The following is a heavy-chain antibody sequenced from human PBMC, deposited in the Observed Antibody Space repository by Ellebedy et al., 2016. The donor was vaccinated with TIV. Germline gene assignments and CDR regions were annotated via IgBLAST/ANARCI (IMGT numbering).Heavy chain of an antibody. D-gene: IGHD3-22*01. V-gene: IGHV3-23*01. Sequence: GESLKISXAASGFTFSSYAMSWVRQAPGKGLEWVSAISGSGGSTYYADSVKGRFTISRDNSKNTLYLQMNSLRAEDTAVYYCARDLWVLITKYLFDYWGQGTLVTVSS. J-gene: IGHJ4*02. CDR1: GFTFSSYA. CDR3: ARDLWVLITKYLFDY. CDR2: ISGSGGST.